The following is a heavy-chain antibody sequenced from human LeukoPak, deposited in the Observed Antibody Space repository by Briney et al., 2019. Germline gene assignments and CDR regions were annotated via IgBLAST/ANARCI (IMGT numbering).Heavy chain of an antibody. CDR1: GFSLSSYS. V-gene: IGHV3-21*06. CDR3: ARDVSLDF. CDR2: ISTDNSYR. Sequence: PGESLRLSCAASGFSLSSYSMNWIRQAPGKELEWVSSISTDNSYRHYADSVKGRFTISRDNPKNSLYLQMNTLRAEDTAVYYCARDVSLDFWGQGTLVTVSS. J-gene: IGHJ4*02.